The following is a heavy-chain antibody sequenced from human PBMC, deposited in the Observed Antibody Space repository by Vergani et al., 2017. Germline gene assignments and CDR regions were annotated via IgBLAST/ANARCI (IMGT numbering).Heavy chain of an antibody. CDR2: IIPILGIA. CDR3: AREGEYDFWGKPYYGMDV. Sequence: QVQLVQSGAEVKKPGSSVKVSCKASGGTFSSYTISWVRQAPGQGLEWMGRIIPILGIANYAQKFQGRVTITADKSTSTAYMELSSLRSEDTAVYYCAREGEYDFWGKPYYGMDVWGQGP. V-gene: IGHV1-69*08. J-gene: IGHJ6*02. CDR1: GGTFSSYT. D-gene: IGHD3-3*01.